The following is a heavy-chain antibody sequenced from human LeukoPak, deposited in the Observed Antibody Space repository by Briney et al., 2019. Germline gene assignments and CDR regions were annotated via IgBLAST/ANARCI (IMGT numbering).Heavy chain of an antibody. CDR3: ARVGSYGPFDP. Sequence: SETLSLTCTVSGGSISSGGYYWSWIRQRPGKGLEWIGYIYYSGGTYYNPSLKSRVTISVDTSKNQFSLKLSSVTAADTAVYYCARVGSYGPFDPWGQGTLVTVSS. CDR2: IYYSGGT. J-gene: IGHJ5*02. CDR1: GGSISSGGYY. V-gene: IGHV4-31*03. D-gene: IGHD5-18*01.